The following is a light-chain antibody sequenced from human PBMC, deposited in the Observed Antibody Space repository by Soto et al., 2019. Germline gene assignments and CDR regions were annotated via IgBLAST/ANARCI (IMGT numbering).Light chain of an antibody. CDR2: GAS. V-gene: IGKV3-11*01. J-gene: IGKJ1*01. CDR1: QSVSSN. Sequence: EIVMTQSPGTLSVSPGERATLSCRASQSVSSNLAWYQQKPGQAPRLLIYGASNRATGIPARFSGSGSGTEFTLTISSLEPEDFAVYYCQERSNWSWTFGQGTKVDIK. CDR3: QERSNWSWT.